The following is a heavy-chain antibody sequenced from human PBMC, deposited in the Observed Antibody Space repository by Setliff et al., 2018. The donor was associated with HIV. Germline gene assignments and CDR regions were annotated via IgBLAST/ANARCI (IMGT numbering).Heavy chain of an antibody. V-gene: IGHV4-4*08. CDR2: IYTNGST. CDR3: ARARGLLPYYYLDV. Sequence: SETLSLTCTVSGDSIGTYYWSWIRQPPGKGLEWIGYIYTNGSTNYNPSLKSRVTMSVGTSKNQFSLKLSSVTDADTAVYYCARARGLLPYYYLDVWGKGTTVTVSS. D-gene: IGHD3-10*01. J-gene: IGHJ6*03. CDR1: GDSIGTYY.